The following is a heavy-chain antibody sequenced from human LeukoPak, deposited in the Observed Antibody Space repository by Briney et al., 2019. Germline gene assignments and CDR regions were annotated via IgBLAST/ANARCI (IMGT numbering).Heavy chain of an antibody. V-gene: IGHV4-34*01. CDR3: ASDLRGVGYYFDY. Sequence: SETLSLTCAVYGGSFSGYYWSWIRQPPGKGLEWIGEINHSGSTNYNPSLKSRVTISVDTSKNQFSLKLSSVTAADTAVYYCASDLRGVGYYFDYWGQGTLVTVSS. CDR2: INHSGST. J-gene: IGHJ4*02. D-gene: IGHD1-26*01. CDR1: GGSFSGYY.